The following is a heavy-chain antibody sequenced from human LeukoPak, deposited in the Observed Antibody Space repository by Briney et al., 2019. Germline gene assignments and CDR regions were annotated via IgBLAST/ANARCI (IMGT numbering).Heavy chain of an antibody. CDR1: GFTFTSYA. CDR2: ISAGGGST. Sequence: GGSLRLSCAASGFTFTSYALSWVRQAPGKGLEWVSAISAGGGSTYDADSVKGRFTISSDNSKNAVYLQMTSLRVDDTAVYYCAKFDRTATYFDSWGQGTLVTISS. V-gene: IGHV3-23*01. J-gene: IGHJ4*02. D-gene: IGHD2-21*02. CDR3: AKFDRTATYFDS.